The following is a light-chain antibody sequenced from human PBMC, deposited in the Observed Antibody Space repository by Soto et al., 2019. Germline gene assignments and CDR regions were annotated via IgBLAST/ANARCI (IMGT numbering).Light chain of an antibody. V-gene: IGKV1-39*01. CDR2: DAF. CDR3: QQSYSTPPT. CDR1: QDISHY. Sequence: DIQMTQSPSSLSASVGDRVTTTRQASQDISHYLNWCQQKPGKAPKLLIYDAFNLETGVPSRFSGSGSGTDFTLTISSLQPEDFATYYCQQSYSTPPTFGQGTKVDIK. J-gene: IGKJ1*01.